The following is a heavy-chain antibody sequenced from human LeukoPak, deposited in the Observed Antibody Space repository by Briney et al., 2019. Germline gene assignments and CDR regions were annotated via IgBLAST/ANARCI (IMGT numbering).Heavy chain of an antibody. D-gene: IGHD5-18*01. J-gene: IGHJ4*02. Sequence: ASVKVSCKASGYTFTGYYMHWVRQAPGQGLEWMGRINPNSGGTNYAQKFQGRVTMTRDTFISTAYMELSRLRSDDTAVYYCAREGHERYSYGQPAPYFDYWGQGTLVTVSS. CDR2: INPNSGGT. CDR1: GYTFTGYY. CDR3: AREGHERYSYGQPAPYFDY. V-gene: IGHV1-2*06.